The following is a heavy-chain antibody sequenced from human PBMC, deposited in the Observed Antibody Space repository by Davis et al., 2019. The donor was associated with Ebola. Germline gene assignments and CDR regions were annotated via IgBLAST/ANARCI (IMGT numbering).Heavy chain of an antibody. V-gene: IGHV3-48*02. Sequence: GESLKISCAASGFTFSSYAMSWVRQAPGKGLEWVSYISSSSSTIYYADSVKGRFTISRDNAKNSLYLQMNSLRDEDTAVYYCASLIGPPSFGWYGMDVWGQGTTVTVSS. CDR3: ASLIGPPSFGWYGMDV. CDR2: ISSSSSTI. D-gene: IGHD3-10*01. CDR1: GFTFSSYA. J-gene: IGHJ6*02.